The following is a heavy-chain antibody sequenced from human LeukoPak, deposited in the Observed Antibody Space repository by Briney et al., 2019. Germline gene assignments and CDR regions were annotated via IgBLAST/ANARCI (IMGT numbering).Heavy chain of an antibody. CDR1: GGTFSSYA. J-gene: IGHJ4*02. V-gene: IGHV1-69*04. CDR3: ARETQQLSPYYFDY. CDR2: IIPILGIA. D-gene: IGHD6-13*01. Sequence: SVKVSCKASGGTFSSYAISWVRQAPGQGLEWMGRIIPILGIANYAQKFQGRVTITADKSTSTAYMELSSLRSEDTAVYYCARETQQLSPYYFDYWGQETLVTVSS.